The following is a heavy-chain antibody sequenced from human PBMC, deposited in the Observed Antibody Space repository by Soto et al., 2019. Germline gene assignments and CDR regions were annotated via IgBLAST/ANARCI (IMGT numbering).Heavy chain of an antibody. J-gene: IGHJ4*02. V-gene: IGHV3-7*03. Sequence: GGSLRLSCVGSGITFSTYWMNWARQAPGKGLEWVANINPDGNVGTYVDTGRGRFTTTRDNAKNSLYLQMTSLRADHTAVYFCAGWEGHCYNCWDQGSMVAVSS. D-gene: IGHD2-21*01. CDR1: GITFSTYW. CDR3: AGWEGHCYNC. CDR2: INPDGNVG.